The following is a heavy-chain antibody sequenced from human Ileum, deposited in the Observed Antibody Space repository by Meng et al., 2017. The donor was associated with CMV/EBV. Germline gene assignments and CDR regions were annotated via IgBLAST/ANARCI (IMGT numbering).Heavy chain of an antibody. CDR3: ARGRHCSSTSCYGDY. V-gene: IGHV1-18*01. J-gene: IGHJ4*02. CDR1: GYTFTSYG. CDR2: ISAYNGNT. Sequence: SVTVSFQASGYTFTSYGISGVRQAPGQGLEWMGWISAYNGNTNDAQKLQGRVTMTTDTSTSTAYMELRSLRSDDTAVYYCARGRHCSSTSCYGDYWGQGTLVTVSS. D-gene: IGHD2-2*01.